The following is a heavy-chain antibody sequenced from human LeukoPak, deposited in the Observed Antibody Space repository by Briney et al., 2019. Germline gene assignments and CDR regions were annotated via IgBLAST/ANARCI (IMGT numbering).Heavy chain of an antibody. Sequence: PGGSLRLSCAASGFTFSSYSMNWFRQAPGKGLEWVSSISSSSSYIYYADSVKGRFTISRDNAKNSLYLQMNSLRAEDTAVYYCARDHYDILTGYYNYYYYGMDVWGKGTTVTVSS. D-gene: IGHD3-9*01. CDR2: ISSSSSYI. CDR3: ARDHYDILTGYYNYYYYGMDV. CDR1: GFTFSSYS. J-gene: IGHJ6*04. V-gene: IGHV3-21*01.